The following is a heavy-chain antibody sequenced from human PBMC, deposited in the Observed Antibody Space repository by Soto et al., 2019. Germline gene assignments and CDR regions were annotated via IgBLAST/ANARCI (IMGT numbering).Heavy chain of an antibody. CDR3: ATAIPADNWFDP. CDR1: GYTLTELS. V-gene: IGHV1-24*01. J-gene: IGHJ5*02. Sequence: ASVKVSCKVSGYTLTELSMHWVRQAPGKGLEWMGGFDPEDGETIYAQKFQGRVTMTEDTSTDTAYMELSRLRSEETAVYYCATAIPADNWFDPWGQGTLVTVSS. CDR2: FDPEDGET. D-gene: IGHD2-2*02.